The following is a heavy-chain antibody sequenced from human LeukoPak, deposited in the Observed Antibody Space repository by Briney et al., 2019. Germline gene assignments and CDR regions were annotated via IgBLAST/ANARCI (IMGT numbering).Heavy chain of an antibody. V-gene: IGHV3-23*01. D-gene: IGHD5-12*01. CDR1: GFTVITNY. Sequence: PGGSLRLSCAASGFTVITNYMSWVRQAPGKGLEWVSAVTGSGGSTFYADSVKGRFTISRDNSKNTLYLQMNSLRAEDTAVYYCAKDIVATMWGQGTLVTVSS. CDR3: AKDIVATM. J-gene: IGHJ4*02. CDR2: VTGSGGST.